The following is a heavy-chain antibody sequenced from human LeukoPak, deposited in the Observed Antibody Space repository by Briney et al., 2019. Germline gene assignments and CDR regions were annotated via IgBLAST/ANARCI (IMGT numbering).Heavy chain of an antibody. V-gene: IGHV1-2*02. CDR1: GYTFTGYH. CDR3: ARIWARQGYYYMDV. CDR2: INPNSGGT. D-gene: IGHD3-10*01. Sequence: GASVKVSCKASGYTFTGYHMHWVRQAPGQGLEWMGWINPNSGGTNYAQKFQGRVTMTRDTSISTAYMELSSLRYDDTAVYYCARIWARQGYYYMDVWGKGTTVTVSS. J-gene: IGHJ6*03.